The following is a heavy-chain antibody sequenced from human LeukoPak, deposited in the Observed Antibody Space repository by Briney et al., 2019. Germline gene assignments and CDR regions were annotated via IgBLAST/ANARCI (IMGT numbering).Heavy chain of an antibody. D-gene: IGHD6-13*01. Sequence: GGSLRLSCAASGFTFSSYAMSWVCQAPGKGLEWVSAISGSGGSTYYADSVEGRFTISRDNSKNTLYLQMNSLRAEDTAVYYCAKEIGYSSSWYVRWDPFYWGQGTLVTVSS. J-gene: IGHJ4*02. V-gene: IGHV3-23*01. CDR2: ISGSGGST. CDR1: GFTFSSYA. CDR3: AKEIGYSSSWYVRWDPFY.